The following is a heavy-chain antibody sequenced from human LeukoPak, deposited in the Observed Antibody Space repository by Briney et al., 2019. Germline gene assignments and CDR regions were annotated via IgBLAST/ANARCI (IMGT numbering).Heavy chain of an antibody. V-gene: IGHV1-69*06. CDR3: ARDLLHSRITIFGVAYYYMDV. Sequence: SVKVSCKASGGTFSSYAISWVRQAPGQGLEWMGGIIPIFGTANYAQKFQGRVTITADKSTSTACMGLSSLRSEDTAVYYCARDLLHSRITIFGVAYYYMDVWGKGTTVTVSS. CDR2: IIPIFGTA. J-gene: IGHJ6*03. D-gene: IGHD3-3*01. CDR1: GGTFSSYA.